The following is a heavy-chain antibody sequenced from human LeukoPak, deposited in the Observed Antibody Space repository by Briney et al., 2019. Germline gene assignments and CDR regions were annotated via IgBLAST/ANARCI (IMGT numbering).Heavy chain of an antibody. CDR2: IYSGGRT. CDR3: TRGGVDY. D-gene: IGHD3-10*01. V-gene: IGHV3-53*01. J-gene: IGHJ4*02. Sequence: GGSLRLSCAASGFTVSSNYMSWVRQAPGKGLEWVSFIYSGGRTDYADSVKGRFTISRDNAKNTLYLHMDSLRAEDTAVYFCTRGGVDYWGQGTLVTVSS. CDR1: GFTVSSNY.